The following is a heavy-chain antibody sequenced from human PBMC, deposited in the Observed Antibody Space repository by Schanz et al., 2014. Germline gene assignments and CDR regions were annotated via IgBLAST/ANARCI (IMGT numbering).Heavy chain of an antibody. CDR2: INPNSGGT. Sequence: QVQLVQSGAEVKKPGASVEVSCKASGYTFTGYSVHWVRQAPGQGLEWMGRINPNSGGTIYAQKFQGRVTMTRDTSITTAYMELSRLRYDDAAVYYCARDIVVVPSAVRPYGLDVWGQGTTVTISS. CDR1: GYTFTGYS. J-gene: IGHJ6*02. V-gene: IGHV1-2*06. CDR3: ARDIVVVPSAVRPYGLDV. D-gene: IGHD2-2*02.